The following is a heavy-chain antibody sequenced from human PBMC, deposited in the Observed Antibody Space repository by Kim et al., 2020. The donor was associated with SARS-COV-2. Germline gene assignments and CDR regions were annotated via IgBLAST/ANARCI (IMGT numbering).Heavy chain of an antibody. D-gene: IGHD5-18*01. CDR1: GGSFSGYY. CDR2: INHSGST. Sequence: SETLSLTCAVYGGSFSGYYWSWIRQPPGKGLEWIGEINHSGSTNYNPSLKSRVTISVDTSKNQFSLKLSPVTAADTAVYYCARGADTAMARSFDYWGQGTLVTVSS. V-gene: IGHV4-34*01. CDR3: ARGADTAMARSFDY. J-gene: IGHJ4*02.